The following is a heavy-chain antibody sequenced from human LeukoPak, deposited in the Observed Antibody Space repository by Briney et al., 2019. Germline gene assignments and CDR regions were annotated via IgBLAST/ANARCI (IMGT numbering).Heavy chain of an antibody. CDR1: GGSISSYY. V-gene: IGHV4-59*01. Sequence: KPSETLSLTCTVSGGSISSYYWSWIRQPLGKGLEWIGYIYYSGSTNYNPSLKSRVTISVDTSKNQFSLKLSSVTAADTAVYYCARAGNGDYGGAFDIWGQGTMVTVSS. CDR2: IYYSGST. D-gene: IGHD4-17*01. J-gene: IGHJ3*02. CDR3: ARAGNGDYGGAFDI.